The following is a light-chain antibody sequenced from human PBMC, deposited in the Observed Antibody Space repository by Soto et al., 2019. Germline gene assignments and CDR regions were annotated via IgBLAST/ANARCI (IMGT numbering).Light chain of an antibody. V-gene: IGKV3-20*01. CDR3: QQYGSSPLS. CDR2: GAS. Sequence: EIKLTQSPGTLSLSPGERATLSCRASQNVISNYLAWYQVKPGQAPRLFIYGASSRATGIPDRFTGSGSGSDFTLTITKLEPEDFARYYCQQYGSSPLSFGGGTKVEI. CDR1: QNVISNY. J-gene: IGKJ4*01.